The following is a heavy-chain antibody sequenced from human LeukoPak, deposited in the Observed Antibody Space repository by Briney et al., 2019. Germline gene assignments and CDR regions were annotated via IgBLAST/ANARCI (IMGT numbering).Heavy chain of an antibody. Sequence: GGSLRLSCAASGFTFSSYSMNWVRQAPGKGLEWVSSISSSSSYIYYADSVKGRFTISRDNARNSLYLQMNSLRAEDTAVYYCARHYGDYGHFDLWGRSTLVTVSS. CDR3: ARHYGDYGHFDL. J-gene: IGHJ2*01. CDR1: GFTFSSYS. CDR2: ISSSSSYI. D-gene: IGHD4-17*01. V-gene: IGHV3-21*01.